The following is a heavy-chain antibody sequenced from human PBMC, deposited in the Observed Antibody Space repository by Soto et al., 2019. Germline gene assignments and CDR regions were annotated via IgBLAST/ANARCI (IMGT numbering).Heavy chain of an antibody. CDR1: GYTFTSYG. J-gene: IGHJ4*02. CDR2: ISAYNGNT. D-gene: IGHD1-26*01. Sequence: QVQLVQSGAEVKKPGASVKVSCKASGYTFTSYGISWVRQAPGQGLEWMGWISAYNGNTNYAQMLQGRVTMTTDTSTRTADMELRSLRSDDTAVYDCARGVGAAYYFDYWVQGTLVTVSS. V-gene: IGHV1-18*01. CDR3: ARGVGAAYYFDY.